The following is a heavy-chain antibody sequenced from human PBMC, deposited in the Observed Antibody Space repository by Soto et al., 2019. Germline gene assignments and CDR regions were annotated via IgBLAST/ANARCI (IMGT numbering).Heavy chain of an antibody. CDR1: GFTFSTFE. CDR3: ARPQKTSLYHYVSVDAFDI. V-gene: IGHV3-48*03. Sequence: EAQLVESGGGLVQPGGSLRLSCAASGFTFSTFEMIWVRQAPGKGREWVSYISSGGSPIYYADSVKGRFTISRDNARNSLFMQMNSLRAEDSAIYYCARPQKTSLYHYVSVDAFDIWGQGTTVTVSA. J-gene: IGHJ3*02. CDR2: ISSGGSPI. D-gene: IGHD3-16*01.